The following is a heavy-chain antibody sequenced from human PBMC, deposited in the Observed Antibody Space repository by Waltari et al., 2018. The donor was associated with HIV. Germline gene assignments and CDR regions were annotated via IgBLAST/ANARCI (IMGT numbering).Heavy chain of an antibody. D-gene: IGHD5-12*01. V-gene: IGHV4-59*01. CDR3: ARDLVAPGNFFDY. CDR1: GGSISSYY. Sequence: QVQLQESGPGLVKPSETLSLTCTVSGGSISSYYWSWIRQPPGKGLEWIAYTSYSGSTNCNPSLRGRVTISLETSKNQFSRKLTSVTAADTAVYYCARDLVAPGNFFDYWGQGTLVTVSS. CDR2: TSYSGST. J-gene: IGHJ4*02.